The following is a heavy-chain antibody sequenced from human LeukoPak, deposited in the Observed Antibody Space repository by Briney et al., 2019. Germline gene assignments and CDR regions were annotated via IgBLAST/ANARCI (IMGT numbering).Heavy chain of an antibody. J-gene: IGHJ5*02. V-gene: IGHV5-10-1*01. CDR2: IDPSDSYT. D-gene: IGHD6-19*01. CDR1: GYSFTSYW. Sequence: GESLKISCKGSGYSFTSYWISWVRQMPGKGLEWMGRIDPSDSYTNYSPSFQAHVTISADKSISTAYLQWSSLKASDTAMYYCASTAVAAFNCFVPWGQGTLVTVSS. CDR3: ASTAVAAFNCFVP.